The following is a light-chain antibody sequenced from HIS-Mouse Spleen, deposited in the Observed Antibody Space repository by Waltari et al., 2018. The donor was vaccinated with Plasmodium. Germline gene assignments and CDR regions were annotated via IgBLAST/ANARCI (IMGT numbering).Light chain of an antibody. Sequence: EIVLTQSPATLSLSPGERATLSCRASPRVSGYLALYQQKPGQAPRLLIYDASNRATGIPAMFSGSGSGTDFTLTICSLEPEDFAVYYCQQRSNWPLTFGGGTKVEIK. CDR1: PRVSGY. CDR3: QQRSNWPLT. V-gene: IGKV3-11*01. CDR2: DAS. J-gene: IGKJ4*01.